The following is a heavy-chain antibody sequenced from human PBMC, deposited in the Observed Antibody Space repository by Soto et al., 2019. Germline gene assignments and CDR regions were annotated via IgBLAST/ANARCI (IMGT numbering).Heavy chain of an antibody. J-gene: IGHJ3*02. CDR2: IIPIFGTA. D-gene: IGHD6-13*01. CDR1: GGTFSSYA. Sequence: ASVKVSCKASGGTFSSYAISWVRQAPGQGLEWMGGIIPIFGTANYAQKFQGRVTITADESTSTAYMELSSLRSEDTAVYYCARARGASKYSSSWYPWNIWGQGTMVTVSS. V-gene: IGHV1-69*13. CDR3: ARARGASKYSSSWYPWNI.